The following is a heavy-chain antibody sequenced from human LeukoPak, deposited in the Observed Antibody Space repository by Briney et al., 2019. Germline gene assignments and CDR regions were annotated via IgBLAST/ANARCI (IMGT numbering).Heavy chain of an antibody. CDR1: GFTFRSYG. Sequence: GGSLRLSCAASGFTFRSYGMHWVRQAPGKGLEWVSFIRSKAHGGTTEYAASVKGRFTISRDDSKSSAYLQMNSLKTEDTAVYYCTRFGYTSGWFLFDFWGQGTLVTVSS. D-gene: IGHD6-19*01. J-gene: IGHJ4*02. CDR2: IRSKAHGGTT. V-gene: IGHV3-49*04. CDR3: TRFGYTSGWFLFDF.